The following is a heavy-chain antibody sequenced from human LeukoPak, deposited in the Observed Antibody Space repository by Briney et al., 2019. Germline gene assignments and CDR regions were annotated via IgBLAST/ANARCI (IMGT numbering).Heavy chain of an antibody. D-gene: IGHD6-6*01. V-gene: IGHV3-20*04. J-gene: IGHJ5*02. CDR1: GFTFDDYG. Sequence: GGSLRLSCAASGFTFDDYGMTWVRQVPGKELEWVSGINWNGGSTGYADSVKGRFTISRDNAKNSLYLQMNSLRAEDTAVYYCAKGSVAGRQRAPPKEWFDPWGQGTLVTVSS. CDR3: AKGSVAGRQRAPPKEWFDP. CDR2: INWNGGST.